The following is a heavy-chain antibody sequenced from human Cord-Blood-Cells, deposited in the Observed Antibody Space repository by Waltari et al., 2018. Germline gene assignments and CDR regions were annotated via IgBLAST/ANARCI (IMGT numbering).Heavy chain of an antibody. Sequence: QVQLQESGPGLVKPSGTLSLTCAVSGGSISSSNWWSWVRQPPGKGLEWFGEIYHSGSTNYNPSINSRVTVSVDKSKNQCSLKLSAVTAADTAVYYCARAALPAGLLTYYFDYWGHGTLVTVSS. D-gene: IGHD2-8*01. V-gene: IGHV4-4*02. CDR1: GGSISSSNW. CDR2: IYHSGST. CDR3: ARAALPAGLLTYYFDY. J-gene: IGHJ4*01.